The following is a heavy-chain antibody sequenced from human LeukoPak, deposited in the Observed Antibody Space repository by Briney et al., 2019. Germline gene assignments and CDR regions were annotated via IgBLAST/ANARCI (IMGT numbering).Heavy chain of an antibody. Sequence: PGGSLRLSCAASGFTFSSYTMSWVRRAPGRGLEWVSAISGSGGSTYYADYVKGRFTISRDNFKHTLYLQMNSLRAEDTAVYYCARSGSGSYFLDYWGQGTLVTVSS. J-gene: IGHJ4*02. CDR1: GFTFSSYT. V-gene: IGHV3-23*01. CDR3: ARSGSGSYFLDY. CDR2: ISGSGGST. D-gene: IGHD3-10*01.